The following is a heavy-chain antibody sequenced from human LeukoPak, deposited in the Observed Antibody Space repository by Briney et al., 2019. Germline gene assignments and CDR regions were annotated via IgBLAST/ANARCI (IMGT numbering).Heavy chain of an antibody. D-gene: IGHD6-13*01. CDR2: ISGSGGST. J-gene: IGHJ4*02. Sequence: GGSLRLSCAASGFTFSSYAMSWVRQAPGKGLEWVSAISGSGGSTYYADSVKGRFTISRDHSKNTLYLQMNSLRAEDTAVYYCAKKKSWYSSSWYLDYWGQGTLVTVSS. CDR1: GFTFSSYA. CDR3: AKKKSWYSSSWYLDY. V-gene: IGHV3-23*01.